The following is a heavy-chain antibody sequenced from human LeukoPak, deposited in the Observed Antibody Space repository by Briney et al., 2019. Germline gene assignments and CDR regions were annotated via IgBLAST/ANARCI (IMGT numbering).Heavy chain of an antibody. CDR2: INPNSGGT. D-gene: IGHD1-7*01. CDR1: GYTFTGYY. CDR3: ARIFGITGTVDP. J-gene: IGHJ5*02. V-gene: IGHV1-2*02. Sequence: ASVKVSCKASGYTFTGYYMHWVRQAPGQGLEGMGWINPNSGGTNYAQKFQGRVTMTRDTSISTAYMELSRLRSDDTAVYYCARIFGITGTVDPWGQGTLVTVSS.